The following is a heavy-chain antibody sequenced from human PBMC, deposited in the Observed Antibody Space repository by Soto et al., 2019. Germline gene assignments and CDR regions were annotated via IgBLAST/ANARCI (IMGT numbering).Heavy chain of an antibody. CDR1: GYTFTGYY. J-gene: IGHJ4*02. CDR2: INPNSGGT. V-gene: IGHV1-2*02. Sequence: GASVKVSCKASGYTFTGYYMHWVRQAPGQGLEWTGWINPNSGGTNYAQKFQGRVTMTRDTSISTAYMELSRLRTDDTSVYYGERVPPYSSGWFDYWGQGTLVTVSS. D-gene: IGHD6-19*01. CDR3: ERVPPYSSGWFDY.